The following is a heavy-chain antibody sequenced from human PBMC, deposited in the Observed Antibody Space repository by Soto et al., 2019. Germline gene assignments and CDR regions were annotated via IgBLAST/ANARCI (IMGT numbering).Heavy chain of an antibody. V-gene: IGHV3-21*01. Sequence: EVQLVESGGGLVKPGGSLRLSCAASGFTFSSYSMNWVRQAPGKGLEWVSSISSSSRYIYYADSVKGRCTISRDNAKNSLYLQTNSLRAEDTAVYYCARSTSSPRKYSFDYWGQGTLVTVSS. CDR2: ISSSSRYI. CDR3: ARSTSSPRKYSFDY. CDR1: GFTFSSYS. J-gene: IGHJ4*02.